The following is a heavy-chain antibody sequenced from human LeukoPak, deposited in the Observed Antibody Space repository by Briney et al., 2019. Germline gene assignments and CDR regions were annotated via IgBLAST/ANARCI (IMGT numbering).Heavy chain of an antibody. CDR2: IYYSGST. D-gene: IGHD5-18*01. Sequence: SETLSLTCAVYGGSFSGYYWSWIRQPPGKGLEWIGYIYYSGSTNYNPSLKSRVTISVDTSKNQFSLKLSSVTAADTAVYYCARIRGYSYGYMGNWFDPWGQGTLVTVSS. CDR3: ARIRGYSYGYMGNWFDP. J-gene: IGHJ5*02. CDR1: GGSFSGYY. V-gene: IGHV4-59*01.